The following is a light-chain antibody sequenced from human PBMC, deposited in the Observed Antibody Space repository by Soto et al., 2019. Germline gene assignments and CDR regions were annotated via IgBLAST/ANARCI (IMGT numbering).Light chain of an antibody. V-gene: IGKV4-1*01. J-gene: IGKJ4*01. CDR3: QQQYSTPRT. CDR1: QRVFRSTRNDNH. CDR2: CAS. Sequence: IVMTQSPDSLAVSLGATATLHCKSSQRVFRSTRNDNHLAWYQQKQGQTPQLLIFCASTREAGVPDRFSGSGSGADYTPTTSSLRAEDVAVYYCQQQYSTPRTFGEGTKVDIK.